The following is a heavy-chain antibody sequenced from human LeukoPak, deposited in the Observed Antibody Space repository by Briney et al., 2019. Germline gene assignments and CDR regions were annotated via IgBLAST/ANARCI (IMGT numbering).Heavy chain of an antibody. CDR3: ARGSSSPFDY. CDR2: SYYSGNT. J-gene: IGHJ4*02. V-gene: IGHV4-59*08. CDR1: GLSLSSYY. Sequence: PSETLSLTCTVSGLSLSSYYWSWVRQSPGKGLEWIGYSYYSGNTNYNPSLTSRVTISVDTSKNQFSLELSSVTAADTAVYYCARGSSSPFDYWGQGTLVTVSS. D-gene: IGHD6-6*01.